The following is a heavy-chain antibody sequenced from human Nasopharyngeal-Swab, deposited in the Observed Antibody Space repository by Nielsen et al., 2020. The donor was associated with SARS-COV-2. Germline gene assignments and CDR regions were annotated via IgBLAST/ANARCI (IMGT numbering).Heavy chain of an antibody. CDR2: ISGSGGST. D-gene: IGHD3-10*01. CDR1: GFTFSSYA. J-gene: IGHJ4*02. V-gene: IGHV3-23*01. CDR3: AKGHDYYGSGSYHRGY. Sequence: GESLKISCAASGFTFSSYAMSWVRQAPGKGLEWVSAISGSGGSTYYADSVKGRFTISRDNSKNTLCLQMNSLRAEDTAVYYCAKGHDYYGSGSYHRGYWGQGTLVTVSS.